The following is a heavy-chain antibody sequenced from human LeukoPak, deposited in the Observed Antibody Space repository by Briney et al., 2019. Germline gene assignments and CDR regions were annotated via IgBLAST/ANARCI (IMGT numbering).Heavy chain of an antibody. CDR3: ARGPNWGLDY. Sequence: ASVTVSCKASGYTFTVYYMHWVRQAPGQGLEGMGWINPNSGVTNYAQKFQGRVTMTRDTSISTAYMELSRLRSDDTAVYYCARGPNWGLDYWGQGTLVTVSS. V-gene: IGHV1-2*02. J-gene: IGHJ4*02. CDR1: GYTFTVYY. D-gene: IGHD7-27*01. CDR2: INPNSGVT.